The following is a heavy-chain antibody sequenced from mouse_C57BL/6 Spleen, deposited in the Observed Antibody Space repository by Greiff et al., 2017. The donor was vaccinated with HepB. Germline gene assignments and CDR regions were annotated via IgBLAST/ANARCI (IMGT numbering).Heavy chain of an antibody. CDR3: ARGGNSTY. CDR2: INPNNGGT. J-gene: IGHJ2*01. CDR1: GYTFTDYY. D-gene: IGHD2-1*01. Sequence: EVQLQQSGPELVKPGASVKISCKASGYTFTDYYMNWVKQSHGKSLEWIGDINPNNGGTSYNQKFKGKATLTVDKSSSTAYMELRSLTSEDSAVYYCARGGNSTYWGQGTTLTVSS. V-gene: IGHV1-26*01.